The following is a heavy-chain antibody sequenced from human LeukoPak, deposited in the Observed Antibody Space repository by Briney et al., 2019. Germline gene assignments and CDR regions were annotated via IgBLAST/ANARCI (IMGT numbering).Heavy chain of an antibody. CDR2: IYSGGST. CDR1: GFTVSSNH. CDR3: AKDYQLPRGCSGGSRYFEEIDAFDI. J-gene: IGHJ3*02. V-gene: IGHV3-53*01. D-gene: IGHD2-15*01. Sequence: GGSLRLSCAASGFTVSSNHMSWVRQAPGKGLEWVSVIYSGGSTDYADSVKGRFTISRDNLKNTLYLQMNSLRAEDTAVYYCAKDYQLPRGCSGGSRYFEEIDAFDIWGQGTMVTVSS.